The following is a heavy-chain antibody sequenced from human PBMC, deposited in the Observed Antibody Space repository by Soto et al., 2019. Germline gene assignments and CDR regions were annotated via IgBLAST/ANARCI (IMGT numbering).Heavy chain of an antibody. D-gene: IGHD4-17*01. CDR1: GGTFSSYA. V-gene: IGHV1-69*13. CDR3: ARVGYGDYVGCWAFDI. J-gene: IGHJ3*02. Sequence: GASVKLSCKASGGTFSSYAISWVRQAPGQGLEWMGGIIPIFGTANYAQKFQGRVTITADESTSTAYMELSSLRSEDTAVYYCARVGYGDYVGCWAFDIWGQGTMVTVSS. CDR2: IIPIFGTA.